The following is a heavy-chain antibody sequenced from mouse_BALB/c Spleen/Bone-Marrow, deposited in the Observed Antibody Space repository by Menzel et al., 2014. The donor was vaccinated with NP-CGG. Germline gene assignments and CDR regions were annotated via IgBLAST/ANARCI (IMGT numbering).Heavy chain of an antibody. J-gene: IGHJ3*01. D-gene: IGHD2-14*01. CDR1: GYTFXSYW. Sequence: QVQLQQSGAELVKPGASVKLSCKASGYTFXSYWMHWVKQRPGQGLEWIGEINPSNGRTNYNEKFKSKATLTVDKSSSTAYMQLSSLTSEDSAVYYCARGYGYDAGFAWFVYWGQGTLVTVSA. CDR3: ARGYGYDAGFAWFVY. CDR2: INPSNGRT. V-gene: IGHV1S81*02.